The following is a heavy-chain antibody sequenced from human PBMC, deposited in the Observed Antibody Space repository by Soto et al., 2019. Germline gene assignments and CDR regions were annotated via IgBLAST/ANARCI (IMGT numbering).Heavy chain of an antibody. J-gene: IGHJ6*02. Sequence: EVQLVESGGGLVKPGGSLRLSCAASGFTFSSYSMNWVRQAPGKGLEWVSSISSSSSYIYYADSVKGRFTISRDNAKNSLYLQMNNLSAESTDVYYCEKGGGDFWRGYYAYYGMDVWGQGTTVTVSS. D-gene: IGHD3-3*01. CDR1: GFTFSSYS. CDR2: ISSSSSYI. V-gene: IGHV3-21*01. CDR3: EKGGGDFWRGYYAYYGMDV.